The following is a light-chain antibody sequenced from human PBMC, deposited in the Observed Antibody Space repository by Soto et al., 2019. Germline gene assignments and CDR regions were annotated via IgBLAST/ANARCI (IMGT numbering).Light chain of an antibody. J-gene: IGKJ3*01. CDR2: AAS. CDR1: QSITNS. CDR3: QGGHSMPFT. Sequence: DIQMTQSPSSLSASVGDRVTITCRASQSITNSLNWYQHKPGKAPTLVVYAASSLQSGVPSRFSGSGSGTDFTLTISSMQPEDFATYFCQGGHSMPFTFGPGTKVDI. V-gene: IGKV1-39*01.